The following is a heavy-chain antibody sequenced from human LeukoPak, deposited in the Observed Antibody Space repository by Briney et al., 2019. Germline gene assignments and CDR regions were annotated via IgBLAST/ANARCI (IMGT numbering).Heavy chain of an antibody. CDR1: GFTFSSYV. D-gene: IGHD6-19*01. Sequence: GGSLRLSCAASGFTFSSYVMSWVRQAPGKGLEWVSAISGSGGSTYYADSVKGRLTISRDNSKNTLYLQMNSLRGEDTAVYYCAKGRGQWLAAINYWGQGTLVTVSS. V-gene: IGHV3-23*01. CDR3: AKGRGQWLAAINY. J-gene: IGHJ4*02. CDR2: ISGSGGST.